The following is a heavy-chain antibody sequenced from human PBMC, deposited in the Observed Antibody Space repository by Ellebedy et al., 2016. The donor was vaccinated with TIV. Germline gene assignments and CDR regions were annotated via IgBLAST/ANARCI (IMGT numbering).Heavy chain of an antibody. D-gene: IGHD3-16*01. CDR2: ISGDGSSA. Sequence: GESLKISCAASGFTFGSFAMHWVRQAPGKRLEWLSVISGDGSSAYLADSVKGRFTISRDNAKNTLYLQMNRLRPEDTAVYYCAKGTSSGFNYDRVGFEYWGQGTLVTVSS. J-gene: IGHJ4*02. V-gene: IGHV3-23*01. CDR3: AKGTSSGFNYDRVGFEY. CDR1: GFTFGSFA.